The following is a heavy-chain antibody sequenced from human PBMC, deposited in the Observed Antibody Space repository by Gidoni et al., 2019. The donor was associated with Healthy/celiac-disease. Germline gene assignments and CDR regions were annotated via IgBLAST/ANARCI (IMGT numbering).Heavy chain of an antibody. Sequence: QVQLVQSGAEVKKPGSSVKVSCKASGGTFSSYTISWVRQAPGQGLEWMGRIIPILGIANYAQKFQGRVTITADKSTSTAYMELSSLRSEDTAVYYCARGRVATTIDYWGQGTLVTVSS. CDR3: ARGRVATTIDY. V-gene: IGHV1-69*02. CDR2: IIPILGIA. J-gene: IGHJ4*02. D-gene: IGHD5-12*01. CDR1: GGTFSSYT.